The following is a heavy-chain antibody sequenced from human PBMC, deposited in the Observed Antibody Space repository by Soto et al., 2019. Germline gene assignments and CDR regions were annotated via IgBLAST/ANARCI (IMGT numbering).Heavy chain of an antibody. CDR3: ATQLATSQDAFDV. J-gene: IGHJ3*01. Sequence: GESLKISCQGSGYSFTVYWLGWVRQMPGKGLEWVGIIYPGGDSDTRYSPSFQGQVTISADKSINTAYLQWSSLKASDTAMYYCATQLATSQDAFDVWGLGTMVTVSS. D-gene: IGHD2-2*01. CDR1: GYSFTVYW. CDR2: IYPGGDSDT. V-gene: IGHV5-51*01.